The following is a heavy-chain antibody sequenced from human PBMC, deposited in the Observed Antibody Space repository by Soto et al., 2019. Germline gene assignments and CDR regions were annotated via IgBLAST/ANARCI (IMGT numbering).Heavy chain of an antibody. Sequence: GGSLRLSCAASGFTFSSYGMHWVRQAPGKGLEWVAVISYDGSNKYYADSVKGRFTISRDNSKNTLYLQMNSLRAEDTAVYYCAKSYGSGSYSPLGIDYWGQGTLVTVSS. J-gene: IGHJ4*02. V-gene: IGHV3-30*18. CDR2: ISYDGSNK. D-gene: IGHD3-10*01. CDR1: GFTFSSYG. CDR3: AKSYGSGSYSPLGIDY.